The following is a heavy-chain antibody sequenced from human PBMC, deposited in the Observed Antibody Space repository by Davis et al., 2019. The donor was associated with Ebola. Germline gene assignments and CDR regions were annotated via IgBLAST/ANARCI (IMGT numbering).Heavy chain of an antibody. D-gene: IGHD5-24*01. CDR2: IYYSGST. CDR3: AREGGKKRWLQYFDY. V-gene: IGHV4-59*01. CDR1: GGSISSYY. Sequence: MPSETLSLTCTVSGGSISSYYWSWIRQPPGKGLEWIGYIYYSGSTNYNPSLKSRVTISVDTSKNQFPLKLSSVTAADTAVYYCAREGGKKRWLQYFDYWGQGTLVTVSS. J-gene: IGHJ4*02.